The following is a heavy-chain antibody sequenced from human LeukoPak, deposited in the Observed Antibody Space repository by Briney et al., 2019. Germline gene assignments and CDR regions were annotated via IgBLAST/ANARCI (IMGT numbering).Heavy chain of an antibody. V-gene: IGHV3-43*02. J-gene: IGHJ4*02. CDR3: AAYVNFDY. CDR2: ISGDGDST. Sequence: GGSLRLSCAVSGLRFDDFAMHWVRQPPGKGLEWVSLISGDGDSTFYADSVRGRFTISRDNSKNSLYLQMNSLRPEDTALYYCAAYVNFDYWGQGTLVTASS. CDR1: GLRFDDFA. D-gene: IGHD3-10*02.